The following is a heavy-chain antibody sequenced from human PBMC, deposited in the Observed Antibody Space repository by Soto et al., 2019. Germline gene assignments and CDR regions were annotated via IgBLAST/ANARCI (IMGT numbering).Heavy chain of an antibody. CDR2: ISSSSSTI. V-gene: IGHV3-48*01. CDR1: GFTFSSYS. Sequence: EVQLVESGGGLVQPGGSLRLSCAASGFTFSSYSMNWVRQAPGKGLEWVSYISSSSSTIYYADSVKGRFTISRDNAKYSFALIMSSLRAVETASDYCARGGLGPNSAVAGQFAYSGQGSLVTVPS. CDR3: ARGGLGPNSAVAGQFAY. J-gene: IGHJ4*02. D-gene: IGHD6-19*01.